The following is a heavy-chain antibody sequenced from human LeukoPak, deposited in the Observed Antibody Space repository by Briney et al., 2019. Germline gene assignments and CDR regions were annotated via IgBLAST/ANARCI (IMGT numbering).Heavy chain of an antibody. V-gene: IGHV3-7*01. CDR2: IKQDGREK. J-gene: IGHJ3*02. D-gene: IGHD3-22*01. CDR1: GFTFSDYW. Sequence: GGSLRLSCAASGFTFSDYWMNWVRQAPGKGPEWVANIKQDGREKYYLESVRGRFTISRDNAENSLYLQMNSLGAADTAMYYCARDLYYDSSGEDAFDIWGQGTMVTVSS. CDR3: ARDLYYDSSGEDAFDI.